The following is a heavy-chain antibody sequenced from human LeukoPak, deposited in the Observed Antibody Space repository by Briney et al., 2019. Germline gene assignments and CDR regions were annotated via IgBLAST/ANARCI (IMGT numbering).Heavy chain of an antibody. J-gene: IGHJ5*02. D-gene: IGHD6-19*01. Sequence: SETLSLTCAVSGGSISSSNWWSWVRQPPGKGLEWIGEIYHSGSTNYNPPLKSRVTISVDKSKNQFSLKLSSVTAADTAVYYCARGYGWSSDLNWFDPWGQGTLVTVSS. CDR3: ARGYGWSSDLNWFDP. V-gene: IGHV4-4*02. CDR1: GGSISSSNW. CDR2: IYHSGST.